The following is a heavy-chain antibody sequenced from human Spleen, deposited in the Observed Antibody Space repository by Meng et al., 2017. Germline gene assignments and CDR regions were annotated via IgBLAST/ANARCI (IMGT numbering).Heavy chain of an antibody. J-gene: IGHJ1*01. CDR3: ARGRYSSSGALQH. CDR1: GYNFPDYW. Sequence: ASVKVSCKPSGYNFPDYWLHWVRRAPGQSLEWMGWMNPNSGNTGYAQKFQGRVTMTRNTSISTAYMELSSLRSEDTAVYYCARGRYSSSGALQHWGQGTLVTVSS. CDR2: MNPNSGNT. D-gene: IGHD6-13*01. V-gene: IGHV1-8*02.